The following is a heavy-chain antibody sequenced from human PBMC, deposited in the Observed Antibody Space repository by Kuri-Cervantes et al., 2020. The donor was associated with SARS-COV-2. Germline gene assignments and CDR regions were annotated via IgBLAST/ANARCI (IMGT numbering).Heavy chain of an antibody. CDR2: INSDGSST. CDR3: ARAVTTASNAFDI. J-gene: IGHJ3*02. Sequence: GESLKISCAASGFTFSSYWMHWVRQAPGKGLVWVSRINSDGSSTTYAGSVKGRFTISRDNSKNSLYLQMNSLRAEDTAVYYCARAVTTASNAFDIWGQGTMVTVSS. V-gene: IGHV3-74*01. CDR1: GFTFSSYW. D-gene: IGHD4-17*01.